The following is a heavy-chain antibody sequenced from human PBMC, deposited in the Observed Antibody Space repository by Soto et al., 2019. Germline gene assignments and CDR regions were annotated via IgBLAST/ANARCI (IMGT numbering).Heavy chain of an antibody. CDR2: ISSSSSYT. V-gene: IGHV3-11*03. CDR1: GFTFSDYY. J-gene: IGHJ4*02. Sequence: GGSLRLSCAASGFTFSDYYMSWIRQAPGKGLEWVSYISSSSSYTNYADSVKGRFTISRDNSKNTLYLQMNSLRAEDTAVYYCASVYYDFWSGYYYWGQGTLVTVSS. D-gene: IGHD3-3*01. CDR3: ASVYYDFWSGYYY.